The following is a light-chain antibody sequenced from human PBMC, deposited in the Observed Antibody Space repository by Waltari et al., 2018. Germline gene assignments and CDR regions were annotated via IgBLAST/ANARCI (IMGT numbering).Light chain of an antibody. V-gene: IGLV3-25*03. Sequence: SYELTQPPSVSVSPGQTARITCSGAVLPKQYAYWYQQKSGQAPVLVIYKDSERPSGIPERFSGSSSGTTVTLTISGVQAEDEADYYCQSADSSGTYVVFGGGTKLTVL. CDR3: QSADSSGTYVV. J-gene: IGLJ2*01. CDR1: VLPKQY. CDR2: KDS.